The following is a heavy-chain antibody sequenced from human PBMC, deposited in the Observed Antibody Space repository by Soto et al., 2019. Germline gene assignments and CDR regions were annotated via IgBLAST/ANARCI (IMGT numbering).Heavy chain of an antibody. Sequence: ASVKVSCKASGGTFSSYAISWVRQAPGQGLEWMGGISAIIGTTNYAQKFQGRVTMTTDTSTSTAYMELRSLRSDDTAVYYCARTTEAPDYWGHGTLVTVSS. CDR1: GGTFSSYA. J-gene: IGHJ4*01. CDR3: ARTTEAPDY. CDR2: ISAIIGTT. V-gene: IGHV1-18*01.